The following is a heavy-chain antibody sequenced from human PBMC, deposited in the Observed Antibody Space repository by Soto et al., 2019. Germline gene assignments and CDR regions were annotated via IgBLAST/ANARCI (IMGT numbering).Heavy chain of an antibody. Sequence: SETLSLTCTVSGGSVSGGSTSSYYWSWIRQPPGKGLEWIGYIYYSGSTNYNPSLKSRVTISIDTSKNQFSLKLSSVTAADTAVYYCARHDRGSGWSPYFDYWGQGTLVTVSS. CDR2: IYYSGST. D-gene: IGHD6-19*01. V-gene: IGHV4-59*08. CDR1: GGSVSGGSTSSYY. J-gene: IGHJ4*02. CDR3: ARHDRGSGWSPYFDY.